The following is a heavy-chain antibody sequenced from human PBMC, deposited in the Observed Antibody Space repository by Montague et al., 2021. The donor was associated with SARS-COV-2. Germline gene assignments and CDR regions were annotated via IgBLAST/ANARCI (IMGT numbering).Heavy chain of an antibody. Sequence: SLRLSCAASGFIFSSYEMNWVRQAPGKGLEWIGEIYHSGSTNYNPSLKSRVTISVDKSKNQFSLRLSSVTAADTAVYYCARGKEGIAVIVMVKSYYYYGMDVWGQGTTVTVSS. CDR1: GFIFSSYE. D-gene: IGHD3-22*01. CDR2: IYHSGST. J-gene: IGHJ6*02. CDR3: ARGKEGIAVIVMVKSYYYYGMDV. V-gene: IGHV4-4*02.